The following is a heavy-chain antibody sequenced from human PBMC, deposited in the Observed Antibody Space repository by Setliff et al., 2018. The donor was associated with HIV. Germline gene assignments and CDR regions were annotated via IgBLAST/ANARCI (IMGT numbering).Heavy chain of an antibody. CDR3: ARGHSGNDY. Sequence: ASVKVSCKASGYTFTNYDINWVRQVTGQGLEWMGRMNPNSGNTEYAQQFQGRVTMTRNTSISTAYMELSSLRSEDTAIYYCARGHSGNDYWGQGTLVTVSS. D-gene: IGHD1-1*01. J-gene: IGHJ4*02. V-gene: IGHV1-8*02. CDR1: GYTFTNYD. CDR2: MNPNSGNT.